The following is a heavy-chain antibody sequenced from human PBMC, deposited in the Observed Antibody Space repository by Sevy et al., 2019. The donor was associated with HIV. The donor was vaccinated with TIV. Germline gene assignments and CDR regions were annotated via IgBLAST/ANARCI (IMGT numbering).Heavy chain of an antibody. D-gene: IGHD1-26*01. CDR3: TRASRPRGGRLGGYFQH. CDR2: IRSKAYGGTT. V-gene: IGHV3-49*04. J-gene: IGHJ1*01. Sequence: GGSLRLSCTASGFTFGDYAMSWVRQAPGKGLEWVGFIRSKAYGGTTEYAASVKGRFTISRDDSKSIAYLQVNSLKTEDTAVYYCTRASRPRGGRLGGYFQHWGQGTLVTVSS. CDR1: GFTFGDYA.